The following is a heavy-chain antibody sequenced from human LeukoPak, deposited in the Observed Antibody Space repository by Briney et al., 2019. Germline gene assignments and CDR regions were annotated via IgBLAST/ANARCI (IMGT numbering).Heavy chain of an antibody. CDR1: GFTFTSSA. CDR3: AAVPDYYDSSGYYFYFDY. CDR2: IVVGSGNT. D-gene: IGHD3-22*01. Sequence: SVKVSCKASGFTFTSSAMQWVRQARGQRLEWIGWIVVGSGNTNYAQKFQERVTTTRDIATSTAYMELSSLRSEDTAVYYCAAVPDYYDSSGYYFYFDYWGQGTLVTVSS. J-gene: IGHJ4*02. V-gene: IGHV1-58*02.